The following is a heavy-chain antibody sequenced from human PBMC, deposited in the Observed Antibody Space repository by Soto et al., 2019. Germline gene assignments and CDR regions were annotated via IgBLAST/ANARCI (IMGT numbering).Heavy chain of an antibody. V-gene: IGHV4-31*03. J-gene: IGHJ5*02. CDR1: GGSISSGGYY. CDR2: IYSSGST. CDR3: ARVGGINWFDP. D-gene: IGHD3-16*01. Sequence: SETLSLTCTVSGGSISSGGYYWSWIRQHPGKGLEWIGFIYSSGSTYYTPSLKSRVTLSLDTSKNQFSLKLSSVTAADTAVYYCARVGGINWFDPWGQGTLVTVSS.